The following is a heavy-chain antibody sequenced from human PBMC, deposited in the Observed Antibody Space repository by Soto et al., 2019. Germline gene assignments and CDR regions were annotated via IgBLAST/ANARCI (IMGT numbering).Heavy chain of an antibody. CDR1: GYTFTSYG. Sequence: QVQLVQSGAEVKKPGASVKVSCKASGYTFTSYGISWVRQAPGQGLEWMGWISAYNGNTNYAQKLQGRVTMTTDTSTSTAYMELRSLRSDDTAVYSCASHYLYYYGSGNTNYYGMDVWGQGTTVTVSS. J-gene: IGHJ6*02. D-gene: IGHD3-10*01. CDR3: ASHYLYYYGSGNTNYYGMDV. CDR2: ISAYNGNT. V-gene: IGHV1-18*01.